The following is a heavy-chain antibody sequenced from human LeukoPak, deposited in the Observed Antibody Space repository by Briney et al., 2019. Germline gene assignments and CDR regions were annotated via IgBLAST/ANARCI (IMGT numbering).Heavy chain of an antibody. J-gene: IGHJ4*02. V-gene: IGHV4-4*07. D-gene: IGHD3-22*01. Sequence: SETLSLTCTVSGGSISSYYWSWIRQPARKGLEWIGRIYTSGSTNYNPSLKSRVTMSVDTSKNQFSLKLSSVTAADTAVYYCARGGGYHDSSGYVDYWGQGTLVTVSS. CDR3: ARGGGYHDSSGYVDY. CDR2: IYTSGST. CDR1: GGSISSYY.